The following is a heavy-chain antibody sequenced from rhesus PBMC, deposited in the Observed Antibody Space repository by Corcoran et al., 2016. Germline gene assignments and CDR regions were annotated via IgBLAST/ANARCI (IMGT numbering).Heavy chain of an antibody. D-gene: IGHD2-2*01. CDR2: LGCSSGST. J-gene: IGHJ4*01. V-gene: IGHV4-127*01. CDR3: ARGYCTSTTCWNLDY. Sequence: QVQLQESGPGLVKPSETLSLTCAVSGYSIRRGYGWSWIRQPPGKGLVWIGYLGCSSGSTNYNPSHKNRVTMSKETAKNQFYLKLSSVSAADTAVYYCARGYCTSTTCWNLDYWGQGVLVTVSS. CDR1: GYSIRRGYG.